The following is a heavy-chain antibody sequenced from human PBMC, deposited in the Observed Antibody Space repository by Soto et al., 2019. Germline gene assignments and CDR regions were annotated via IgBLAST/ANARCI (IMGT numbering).Heavy chain of an antibody. CDR1: GFTVRSNY. V-gene: IGHV3-53*04. D-gene: IGHD3-22*01. Sequence: GGSLRLSCAASGFTVRSNYMSWVRQAPGKGLEWVSVIYSGGSTYYADSVKGRFTISRHNSKNTLYLQMNSLRAEDTAVYYCARGGYDSSGYYAFDIWGQGTMVTVSS. CDR3: ARGGYDSSGYYAFDI. CDR2: IYSGGST. J-gene: IGHJ3*02.